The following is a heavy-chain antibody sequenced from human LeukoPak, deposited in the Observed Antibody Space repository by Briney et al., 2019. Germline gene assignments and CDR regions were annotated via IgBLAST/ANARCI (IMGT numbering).Heavy chain of an antibody. Sequence: GESLKISCKASGYSFASYWIGWLRQMPGRGLEWMAIIDPSDSESRYTPSFQGQVTISVDKSLTTAYLQWNSLKASDTAMYYCARQTAMGRSGDYWGQGTLVTVSS. J-gene: IGHJ4*02. D-gene: IGHD5-18*01. CDR3: ARQTAMGRSGDY. CDR1: GYSFASYW. V-gene: IGHV5-51*01. CDR2: IDPSDSES.